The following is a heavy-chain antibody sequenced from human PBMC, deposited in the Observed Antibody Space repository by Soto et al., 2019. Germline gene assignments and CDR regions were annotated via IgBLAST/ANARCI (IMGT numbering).Heavy chain of an antibody. J-gene: IGHJ6*02. CDR1: GFTFSTYG. V-gene: IGHV3-30*18. Sequence: QVHLVASGGGVVQPGRSLRLSCAASGFTFSTYGMHWVRQAPGKGLEWVALISYDGSDKYYADSVKGRFTISRDNSKNTRYLQRNSLRPADTAVYSCAKDDSHDSGKNYYYCGMDVCCQGSTVTVSS. CDR3: AKDDSHDSGKNYYYCGMDV. CDR2: ISYDGSDK. D-gene: IGHD1-26*01.